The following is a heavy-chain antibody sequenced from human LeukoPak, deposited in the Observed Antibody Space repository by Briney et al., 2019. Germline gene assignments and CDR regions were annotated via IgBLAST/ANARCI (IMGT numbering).Heavy chain of an antibody. J-gene: IGHJ4*02. CDR1: GGSISSYY. CDR3: ARGGYFWSGYYHFDY. D-gene: IGHD3-3*01. V-gene: IGHV4-59*06. CDR2: IYYSGST. Sequence: PSETLSLTCTVSGGSISSYYWSWIRQPPGKGLEWIGYIYYSGSTYYNPSLKSRVTISVDTSKNQFSLKLSSVTAADTAVYYCARGGYFWSGYYHFDYWGQGTLVTVSS.